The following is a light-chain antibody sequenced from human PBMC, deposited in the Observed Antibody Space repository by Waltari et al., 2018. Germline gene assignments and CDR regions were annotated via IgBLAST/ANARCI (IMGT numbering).Light chain of an antibody. CDR2: DAS. J-gene: IGKJ4*01. V-gene: IGKV3-11*01. Sequence: EIVFTQSPATLSLSPCERATLSCSASQSVDNQLAWYQQKPGQAPRLLIYDASNRSTGIPARFSGSVSGTDFALTISSLEPEDFALYYCQQRSHWPPGFGGGTKVEIK. CDR3: QQRSHWPPG. CDR1: QSVDNQ.